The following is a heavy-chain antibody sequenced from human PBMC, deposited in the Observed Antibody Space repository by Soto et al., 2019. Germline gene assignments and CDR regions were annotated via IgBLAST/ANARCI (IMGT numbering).Heavy chain of an antibody. D-gene: IGHD4-4*01. CDR2: ISAYNGNT. V-gene: IGHV1-18*04. Sequence: ASLKVSCKASGYTFTSYGISWVRQAPGQGLEWMAWISAYNGNTNYAQKLQGRVTMTTDTFTSTAYMELRSLRSDDTAVYYCARAEPTVTTLYYYGMDVWGQGTTVTVSS. CDR3: ARAEPTVTTLYYYGMDV. J-gene: IGHJ6*02. CDR1: GYTFTSYG.